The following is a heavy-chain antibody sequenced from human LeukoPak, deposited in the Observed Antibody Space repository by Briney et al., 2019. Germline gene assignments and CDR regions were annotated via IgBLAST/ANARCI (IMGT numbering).Heavy chain of an antibody. Sequence: PSETLSLTCTVSGGSISSYYWSWIRQPPGKGLEWIGYIYYSGSTNFNPSLRSRVTISVDTSKNQFSLKLSSVTAADTAVYYCARGGNYGDYDGYFDYWGQGTLVTVSS. CDR2: IYYSGST. D-gene: IGHD4-17*01. CDR3: ARGGNYGDYDGYFDY. J-gene: IGHJ4*02. CDR1: GGSISSYY. V-gene: IGHV4-59*08.